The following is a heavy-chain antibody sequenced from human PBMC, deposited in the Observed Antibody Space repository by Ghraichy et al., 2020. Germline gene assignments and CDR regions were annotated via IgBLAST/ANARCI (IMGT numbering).Heavy chain of an antibody. CDR2: IYPDDSST. V-gene: IGHV5-51*01. CDR3: ARQEAYYYYSSGYYLSYYYGLDV. CDR1: GYSFTNYW. D-gene: IGHD3-22*01. Sequence: GESLNISCKGSGYSFTNYWIGWVRQMPGKGLEWMGIIYPDDSSTRYSPSFQGQVTISADKSISTAYLQWSSLKASDTAMYYCARQEAYYYYSSGYYLSYYYGLDVWGQGTTVTVSS. J-gene: IGHJ6*02.